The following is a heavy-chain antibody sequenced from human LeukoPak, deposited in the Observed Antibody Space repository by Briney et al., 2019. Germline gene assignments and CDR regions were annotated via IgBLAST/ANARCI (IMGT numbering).Heavy chain of an antibody. D-gene: IGHD3-22*01. V-gene: IGHV4-59*01. CDR2: IYYSGST. CDR1: GGSISSYY. CDR3: ARGLYYYDSSGYYYFDY. J-gene: IGHJ4*02. Sequence: SQTLSLTCAVSGGSISSYYWSWIRQPPGKGLEWIGYIYYSGSTNYNPSLKSRVTISVDTSKNQFSLKLSSVTAADTAVYYCARGLYYYDSSGYYYFDYWGQGTLITVSS.